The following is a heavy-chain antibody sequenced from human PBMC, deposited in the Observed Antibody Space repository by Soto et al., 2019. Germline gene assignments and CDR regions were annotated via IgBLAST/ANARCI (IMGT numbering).Heavy chain of an antibody. CDR2: IYHNGRF. D-gene: IGHD3-9*01. V-gene: IGHV4-4*02. CDR1: GGSITSNW. Sequence: PSETLSLTCAVSGGSITSNWWSWVRQPPGKGLEWIGEIYHNGRFNYNPSLRSRLTISIDKSKNQLSLKLTSVTAADTAVHYCVRNDWYRFDP. J-gene: IGHJ5*02. CDR3: VRNDWYRFDP.